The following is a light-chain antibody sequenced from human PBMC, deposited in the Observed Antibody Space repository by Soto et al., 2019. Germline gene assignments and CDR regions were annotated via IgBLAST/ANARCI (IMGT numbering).Light chain of an antibody. J-gene: IGKJ3*01. CDR1: QDISNY. V-gene: IGKV1-33*01. CDR2: DAS. Sequence: DIQMTQSPSSLSASVGDRVTITCQASQDISNYLNWYQQKPGKAPKLLIYDASKLETGVPSRFSGSGPGTDFTFTISSLQPEDIATYYCQQYDNLLFTFGPGTKVDIK. CDR3: QQYDNLLFT.